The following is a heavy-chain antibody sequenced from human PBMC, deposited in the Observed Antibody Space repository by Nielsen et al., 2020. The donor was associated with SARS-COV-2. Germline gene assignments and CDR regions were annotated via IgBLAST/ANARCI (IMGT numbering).Heavy chain of an antibody. CDR2: ISSSSSYI. J-gene: IGHJ6*02. Sequence: GESLKISCAASGFTFSSYSMNWVRQAPGKGLEWVSSISSSSSYIYYADSVKGRFTISRDNAKNSLYLQMNSLRAEDTAVYYCARGEAAGIPRYYYYGMDVWGQGTTVTVSS. V-gene: IGHV3-21*01. D-gene: IGHD6-19*01. CDR1: GFTFSSYS. CDR3: ARGEAAGIPRYYYYGMDV.